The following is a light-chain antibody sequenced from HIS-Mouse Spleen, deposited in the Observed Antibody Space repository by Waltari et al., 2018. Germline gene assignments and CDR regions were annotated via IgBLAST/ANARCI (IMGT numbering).Light chain of an antibody. CDR1: ALPKKY. CDR2: EDS. CDR3: YSTDSSGNHRV. Sequence: SYELTQPPSVSVSPGQTARITCSGDALPKKYAYWYQPKSGQAPVLVIYEDSKRPSGIPERVSGSSSGTMATLTISGAQVEDEADYYCYSTDSSGNHRVFGGGTKLTVL. V-gene: IGLV3-10*01. J-gene: IGLJ2*01.